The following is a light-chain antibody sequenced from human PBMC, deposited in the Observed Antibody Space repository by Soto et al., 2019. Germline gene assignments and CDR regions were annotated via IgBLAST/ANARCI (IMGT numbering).Light chain of an antibody. CDR1: QSVSSN. CDR2: GAS. J-gene: IGKJ1*01. V-gene: IGKV3-15*01. CDR3: QQYNNWPPWT. Sequence: EIVMTQSPATLSVSAGERATLSCRASQSVSSNLAWYQQKPGQAPRLLIYGASTRATGVQARFSGSGSGTEFTLTISSLQSEDFAVYYCQQYNNWPPWTFGQWTKVEIK.